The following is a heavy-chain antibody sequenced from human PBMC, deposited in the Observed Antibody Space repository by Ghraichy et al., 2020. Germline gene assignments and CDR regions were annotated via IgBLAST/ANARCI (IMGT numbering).Heavy chain of an antibody. Sequence: ASVKVSCKASGYTFTSYYMHWVRQAPGQGLEWMGIINPSGGITSYAQKLQGRVTMTRDTSTSTVYMELSSLRSEDTAVNYCARGELRYFDWLLTSDPFDIWGQGTMVTVSS. CDR1: GYTFTSYY. J-gene: IGHJ3*02. CDR3: ARGELRYFDWLLTSDPFDI. D-gene: IGHD3-9*01. CDR2: INPSGGIT. V-gene: IGHV1-46*01.